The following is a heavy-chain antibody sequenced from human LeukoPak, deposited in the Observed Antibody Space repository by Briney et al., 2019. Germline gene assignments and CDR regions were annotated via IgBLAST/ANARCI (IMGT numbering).Heavy chain of an antibody. CDR3: ASLQRITMIVVTEPDY. CDR2: IYYSGST. D-gene: IGHD3-22*01. J-gene: IGHJ4*02. Sequence: SETLSLTCTVSGGSISSYYWGWIRQPPGKGLEWIGSIYYSGSTYYNPSLKSRVTISVDTSKNQFSLKLSSVTAADTAVYYCASLQRITMIVVTEPDYWGQGTLVTVSS. CDR1: GGSISSYY. V-gene: IGHV4-39*01.